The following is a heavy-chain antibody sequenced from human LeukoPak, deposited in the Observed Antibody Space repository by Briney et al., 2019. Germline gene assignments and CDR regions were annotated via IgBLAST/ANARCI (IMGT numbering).Heavy chain of an antibody. CDR1: GFTFDDYA. J-gene: IGHJ4*02. Sequence: GGSLRLSCAASGFTFDDYAMHWVRQAPGKGLEWVSGISWNSGSIGYADSVKGRFTISRDNAKSSLYLQMNSLRAEDTALYYCAKDSRGFDYWGQGTLVTVSS. V-gene: IGHV3-9*01. CDR3: AKDSRGFDY. D-gene: IGHD3-16*01. CDR2: ISWNSGSI.